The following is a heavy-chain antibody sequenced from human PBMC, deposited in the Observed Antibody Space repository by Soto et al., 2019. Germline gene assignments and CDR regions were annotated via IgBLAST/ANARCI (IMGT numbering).Heavy chain of an antibody. V-gene: IGHV3-11*01. D-gene: IGHD3-22*01. J-gene: IGHJ4*02. CDR2: ISSSGNTI. CDR3: AKMSSENYYDPVFS. Sequence: ASGGGLVQTSGSLRIACVASGFTFSDYYMSWVRQAPGKGLEWVSYISSSGNTIYYADSVKGRFTISRDNAKNSVYLQMNSLRAEDTALYFCAKMSSENYYDPVFSWGQGTLVTVSS. CDR1: GFTFSDYY.